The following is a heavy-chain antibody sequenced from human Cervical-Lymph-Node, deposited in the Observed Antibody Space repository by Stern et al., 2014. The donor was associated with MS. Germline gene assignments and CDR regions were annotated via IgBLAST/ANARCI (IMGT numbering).Heavy chain of an antibody. D-gene: IGHD3-10*01. V-gene: IGHV1-69*01. CDR1: GGTFSVYA. J-gene: IGHJ3*02. Sequence: QLVQSGAEVKKPGSSVKVSCKASGGTFSVYAFSWVRQAPGQGLEWVGGIIAINGATNYAQKFQRRVTITADASTQTAYISVSSLRLEDTAVYYCARDQRHYGSGHYAFDIWGQGTVVTVSS. CDR3: ARDQRHYGSGHYAFDI. CDR2: IIAINGAT.